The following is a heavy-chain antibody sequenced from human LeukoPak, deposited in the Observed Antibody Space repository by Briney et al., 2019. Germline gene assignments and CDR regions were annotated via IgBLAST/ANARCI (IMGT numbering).Heavy chain of an antibody. CDR3: ARSYDTNFDY. V-gene: IGHV4-59*01. Sequence: PSETLSLTCTVSGGSIRSYYWSWIRQPPGKGLEWIGYIYFSVSTSYNPSLKSRVTISVDRSKNQFSLKLSSVAAADTAVYYCARSYDTNFDYWGQGTLLTLSS. J-gene: IGHJ4*02. D-gene: IGHD3-3*01. CDR2: IYFSVST. CDR1: GGSIRSYY.